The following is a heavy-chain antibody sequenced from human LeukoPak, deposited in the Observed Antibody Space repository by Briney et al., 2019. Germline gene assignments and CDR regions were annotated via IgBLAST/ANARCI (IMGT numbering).Heavy chain of an antibody. Sequence: GGSLRLSCAASGFTFSSYAMHWVRQAPGKGLEWVAVISYDGSNKYYADSVKGRFTISRDNAKNTLYLQMNSLRAEDTAVYYCARDWFHAIDYWGQGTLVTVSS. CDR2: ISYDGSNK. D-gene: IGHD2/OR15-2a*01. V-gene: IGHV3-30*04. CDR1: GFTFSSYA. CDR3: ARDWFHAIDY. J-gene: IGHJ4*02.